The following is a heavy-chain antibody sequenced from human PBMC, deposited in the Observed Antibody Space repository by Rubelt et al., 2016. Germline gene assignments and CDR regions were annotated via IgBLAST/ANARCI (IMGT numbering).Heavy chain of an antibody. Sequence: QVQLVQSGAEVKKPGASVKVSCKASGYTFTGYYMHWVRQAPGQGLEWMGWINPNSGDTNYAQKFQARVTMTRDTSISTAYMGRSRLRSDDTAVYYCARFAIGGHSSGYLFDYWGQGTLVTVSS. V-gene: IGHV1-2*02. CDR1: GYTFTGYY. D-gene: IGHD3-22*01. CDR2: INPNSGDT. CDR3: ARFAIGGHSSGYLFDY. J-gene: IGHJ4*02.